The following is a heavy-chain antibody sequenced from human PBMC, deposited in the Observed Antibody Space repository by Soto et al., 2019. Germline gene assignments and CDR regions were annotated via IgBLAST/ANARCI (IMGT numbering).Heavy chain of an antibody. Sequence: SETLSLTCAVYGGSFSGYYWSWIRQPPGKGLEWIGEINHSGSTNYNPSLKSRVTISVDTSKNQFSLKLSSVTAADTAVYYCARGRRWSHFDYWGQGTLVTAPQ. CDR2: INHSGST. V-gene: IGHV4-34*01. D-gene: IGHD2-15*01. CDR3: ARGRRWSHFDY. J-gene: IGHJ4*02. CDR1: GGSFSGYY.